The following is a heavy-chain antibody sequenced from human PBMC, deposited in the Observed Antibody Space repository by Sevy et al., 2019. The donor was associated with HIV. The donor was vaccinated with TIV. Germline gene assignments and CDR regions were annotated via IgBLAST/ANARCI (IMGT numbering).Heavy chain of an antibody. Sequence: GGSLRLSCAASGFTFSSYGMHWVRQAPGKGLEWVAFIRYDGSNKYYADSVKGRFTISRDNSKNRLYLQMNSLRAEDTAVYYCAKIPYDYIWGSSRPNYGMDVWGQGTTVTVSS. CDR3: AKIPYDYIWGSSRPNYGMDV. V-gene: IGHV3-30*02. CDR1: GFTFSSYG. D-gene: IGHD3-16*01. CDR2: IRYDGSNK. J-gene: IGHJ6*02.